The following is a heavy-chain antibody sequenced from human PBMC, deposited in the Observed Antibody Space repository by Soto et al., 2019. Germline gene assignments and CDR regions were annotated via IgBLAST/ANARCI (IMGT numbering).Heavy chain of an antibody. CDR2: ISYDGSNK. Sequence: GGSLRLSCAASGFTFSSYGMHWVRQAPGKGLGWVAVISYDGSNKYYADSVKGRFTISRDNSKNTLYLQMNSLRAEDTAVYYCAKAYDFWSGYPSLGMDVWGQGTTVTVSS. V-gene: IGHV3-30*18. J-gene: IGHJ6*02. CDR3: AKAYDFWSGYPSLGMDV. CDR1: GFTFSSYG. D-gene: IGHD3-3*01.